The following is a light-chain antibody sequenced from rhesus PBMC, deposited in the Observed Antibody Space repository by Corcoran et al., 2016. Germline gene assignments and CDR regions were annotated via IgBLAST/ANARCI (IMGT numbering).Light chain of an antibody. CDR3: TSYAGSNTFI. CDR2: EVS. V-gene: IGLV2-32*02. J-gene: IGLJ1*01. Sequence: QAALTQPHSVSGSPGQSVTISCSGTSSDIGGYNYVSWYQQHPGTAPKLMIYEVSNRPPGVSDRFSGSKSGNTASLTISGLQAEDEADYSCTSYAGSNTFIFGSGTRLTVL. CDR1: SSDIGGYNY.